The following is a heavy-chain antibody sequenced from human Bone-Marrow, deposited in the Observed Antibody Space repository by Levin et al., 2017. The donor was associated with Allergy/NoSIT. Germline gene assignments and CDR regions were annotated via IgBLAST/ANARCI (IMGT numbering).Heavy chain of an antibody. Sequence: QSGGSLRLSCAASGFTFSSYGMHWVRQAPGKGLEWVAVIWYDGSNKNYADSVQGRFTISRDNSKNTLYLQMNSLRAEDTAVYYCARYAYYYGSGSYYYYYYYMDGWGKGTTVTVSS. CDR1: GFTFSSYG. CDR3: ARYAYYYGSGSYYYYYYYMDG. CDR2: IWYDGSNK. D-gene: IGHD3-10*01. V-gene: IGHV3-33*01. J-gene: IGHJ6*03.